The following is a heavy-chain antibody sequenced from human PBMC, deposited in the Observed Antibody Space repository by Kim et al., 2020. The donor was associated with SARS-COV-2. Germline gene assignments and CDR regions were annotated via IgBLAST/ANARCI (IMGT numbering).Heavy chain of an antibody. V-gene: IGHV1-18*01. D-gene: IGHD2-21*02. Sequence: ASVKVSCRASGYTFAAYGISWVRQARGQGLEWMGGIGAYNGMSDYGQTFHDRITMTTDISSSTDYLEVRSLRSDDTAIYYCARGGRGDHFYNGMDVWGQGTAVIVSS. CDR1: GYTFAAYG. CDR3: ARGGRGDHFYNGMDV. CDR2: IGAYNGMS. J-gene: IGHJ6*02.